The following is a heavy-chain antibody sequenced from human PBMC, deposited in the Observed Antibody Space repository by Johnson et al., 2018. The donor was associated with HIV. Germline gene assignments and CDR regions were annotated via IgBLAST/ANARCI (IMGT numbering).Heavy chain of an antibody. Sequence: VQLVESGGGLVKPGGSLRLSCAASGFTFSSYAMSWVRRVPGKGLEWVCGINWNGGSTGYADSLKGRFTISRDNSKNTLYLQMNSLRSGDTAVYYCASSPMRYSSSAYAFDIWGQGTMVTVSS. CDR2: INWNGGST. CDR1: GFTFSSYA. V-gene: IGHV3-23*04. CDR3: ASSPMRYSSSAYAFDI. J-gene: IGHJ3*02. D-gene: IGHD6-6*01.